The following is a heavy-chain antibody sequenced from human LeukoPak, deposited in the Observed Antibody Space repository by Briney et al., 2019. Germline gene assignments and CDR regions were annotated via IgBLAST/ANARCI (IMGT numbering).Heavy chain of an antibody. Sequence: GGSLRLSCAASGFTFSSYGMHWVRQAPGKGLEWVASTWHDGNNKYYADSVKGRFTISRDNSRNTLYLQMSSLRGDDTAVYYCARETTGDRRFLDYWGQGTPVTVSS. V-gene: IGHV3-33*01. D-gene: IGHD4-17*01. J-gene: IGHJ4*02. CDR3: ARETTGDRRFLDY. CDR1: GFTFSSYG. CDR2: TWHDGNNK.